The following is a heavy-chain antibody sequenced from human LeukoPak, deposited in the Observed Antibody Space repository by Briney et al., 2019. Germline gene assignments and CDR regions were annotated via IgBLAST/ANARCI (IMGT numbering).Heavy chain of an antibody. Sequence: SGTLSLTCAVSGGSISSSNWWSWVRQPPGKGLEWIGEIYHSGSTNYNPSLKSRATISVDKSKNQFSLKLSSVTAADTAVYYCARDSSLMVRGVISFDIWGQGTMVTVSS. D-gene: IGHD3-10*01. CDR2: IYHSGST. CDR3: ARDSSLMVRGVISFDI. J-gene: IGHJ3*02. CDR1: GGSISSSNW. V-gene: IGHV4-4*02.